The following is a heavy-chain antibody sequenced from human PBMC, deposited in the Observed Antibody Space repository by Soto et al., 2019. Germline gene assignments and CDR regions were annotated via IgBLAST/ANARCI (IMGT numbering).Heavy chain of an antibody. D-gene: IGHD1-26*01. CDR1: GGSISSYY. J-gene: IGHJ3*02. CDR3: ARGIVGAMAHAFDI. CDR2: IYYSGST. Sequence: PSETLSLTCTVSGGSISSYYWSWIRQPPGKGLEWIGYIYYSGSTNYNPSLKSRVTISVDTSKNQFSLKLSSVTAADTAVYYCARGIVGAMAHAFDIWGQGTMVTVSS. V-gene: IGHV4-59*01.